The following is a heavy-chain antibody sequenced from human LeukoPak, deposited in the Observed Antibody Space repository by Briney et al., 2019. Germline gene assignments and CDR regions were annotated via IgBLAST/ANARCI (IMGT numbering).Heavy chain of an antibody. J-gene: IGHJ4*02. CDR2: IDPDGSER. CDR1: GFNFRSHW. V-gene: IGHV3-7*01. CDR3: ARDWSVGPRGIDY. Sequence: PGGSLRLSCDVSGFNFRSHWMSWVRQAPGKGLEWVANIDPDGSERYYVDSVKGRFTISRDNAKDSLYLQMNSLRVEDTAVYYCARDWSVGPRGIDYWGQGTLVTVSS.